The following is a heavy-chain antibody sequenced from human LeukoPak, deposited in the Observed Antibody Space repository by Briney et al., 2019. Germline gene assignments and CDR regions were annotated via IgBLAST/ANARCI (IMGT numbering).Heavy chain of an antibody. D-gene: IGHD6-13*01. Sequence: SETLSLTCTVSGGSISSYYWSWIRQPAGKGLEWIGRIYTSGSTNYNPSLKSRVTMSVDTSKNQFSLKLSSVTAADTAVYYCARDQQQLVLFDYYYYMDVWGKGTTVTVSS. CDR3: ARDQQQLVLFDYYYYMDV. V-gene: IGHV4-4*07. CDR1: GGSISSYY. CDR2: IYTSGST. J-gene: IGHJ6*03.